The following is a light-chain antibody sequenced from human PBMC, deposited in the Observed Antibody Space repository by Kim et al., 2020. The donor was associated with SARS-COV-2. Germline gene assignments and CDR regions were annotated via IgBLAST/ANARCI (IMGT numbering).Light chain of an antibody. CDR3: QQYNSYWT. J-gene: IGKJ1*01. V-gene: IGKV1-5*01. CDR2: DAS. CDR1: QSVRSW. Sequence: SASIGDRVTIPCRASQSVRSWLAWYQQKPGKAPKLLIYDASSLEGGVPSRFSGSGSGTEFTLTISSLQPDDSATYYCQQYNSYWTFGQGTKVDIK.